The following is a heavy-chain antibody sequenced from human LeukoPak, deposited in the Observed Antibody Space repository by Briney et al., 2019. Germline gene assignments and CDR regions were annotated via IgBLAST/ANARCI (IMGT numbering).Heavy chain of an antibody. CDR2: ITRSSTYT. D-gene: IGHD5-24*01. Sequence: PGRSVTLSCVDCGCTFISYGMHWVRQAAGKGLEGVAFITRSSTYTNYADSVKGRFTISRDTAKNSLYLQMNGLRAEDTAVYYCARALLGDGYNFDYWGQGTLVTVSS. CDR3: ARALLGDGYNFDY. V-gene: IGHV3-21*04. J-gene: IGHJ4*02. CDR1: GCTFISYG.